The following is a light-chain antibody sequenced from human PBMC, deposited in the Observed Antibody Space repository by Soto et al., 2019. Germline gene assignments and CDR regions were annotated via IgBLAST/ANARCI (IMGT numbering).Light chain of an antibody. Sequence: EIVMTQSPATLSASPGERATLSCRASQSVSSNLAWYQQKPGQAPRLLIYGASTRATGIPARFSGSGSGTEFTLTISSLQSEDFAVYYCQQYNNWPLTSGQGTRLQIK. CDR1: QSVSSN. V-gene: IGKV3-15*01. J-gene: IGKJ5*01. CDR3: QQYNNWPLT. CDR2: GAS.